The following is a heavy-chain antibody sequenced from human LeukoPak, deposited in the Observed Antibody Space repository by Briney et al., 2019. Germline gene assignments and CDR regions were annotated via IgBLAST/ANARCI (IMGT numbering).Heavy chain of an antibody. Sequence: SETLSLTCTVSGGSISSYYWSWIRQPPGKGLERIGYIYYSGSTNYNPSLKSRVTISVDTSKNQFSLKLSSVTAADTAVYYCARDNDGDYVIGYYGMDVWGQGTTVTVSS. D-gene: IGHD4-17*01. CDR2: IYYSGST. CDR1: GGSISSYY. J-gene: IGHJ6*02. V-gene: IGHV4-59*01. CDR3: ARDNDGDYVIGYYGMDV.